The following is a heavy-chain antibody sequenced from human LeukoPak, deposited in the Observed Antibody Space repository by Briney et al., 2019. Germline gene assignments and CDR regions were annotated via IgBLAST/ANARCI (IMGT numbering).Heavy chain of an antibody. CDR3: ARGAPEAVPAASYLVWYYYYMDV. V-gene: IGHV4-34*01. CDR1: GGSFSGYY. J-gene: IGHJ6*03. CDR2: INHSGST. D-gene: IGHD2-2*01. Sequence: SETLSLTCAVYGGSFSGYYWSWIRQPPGKGLEWIGEINHSGSTNYNPSLKSRVTISVDTSKNQFSLKLSSVTAADTAVYYCARGAPEAVPAASYLVWYYYYMDVWGKGTTVTVSS.